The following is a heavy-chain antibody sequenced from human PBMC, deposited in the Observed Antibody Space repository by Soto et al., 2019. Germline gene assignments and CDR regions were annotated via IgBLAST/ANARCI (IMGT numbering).Heavy chain of an antibody. CDR2: IYYSGST. CDR3: AREEYYYDSSGYDRWFDP. D-gene: IGHD3-22*01. Sequence: SETLSLNCTYSGGSIISYYWSWIRQPPGKGLEWIGYIYYSGSTNYNPSLKSRVTISVDTSKNQFSLKLSSVTAADTAVYYCAREEYYYDSSGYDRWFDPWGQGTLVTVSS. J-gene: IGHJ5*02. V-gene: IGHV4-59*01. CDR1: GGSIISYY.